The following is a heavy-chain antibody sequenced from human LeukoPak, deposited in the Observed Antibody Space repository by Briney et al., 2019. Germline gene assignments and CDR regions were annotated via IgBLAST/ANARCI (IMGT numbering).Heavy chain of an antibody. Sequence: SQTLSLTFTVSGGSISSGGYYWSWIRQPPGKGLEWIGYIYHSGSTYYNPFLKSRVTISVDRSKNQFSLKLSSVTAADTAVYYCARVRHTTYCSSTSCAAEFDYWGQGTLVTVSS. CDR2: IYHSGST. V-gene: IGHV4-30-2*01. CDR3: ARVRHTTYCSSTSCAAEFDY. D-gene: IGHD2-2*01. J-gene: IGHJ4*02. CDR1: GGSISSGGYY.